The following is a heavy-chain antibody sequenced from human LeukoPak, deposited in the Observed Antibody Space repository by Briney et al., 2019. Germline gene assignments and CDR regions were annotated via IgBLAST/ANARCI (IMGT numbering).Heavy chain of an antibody. CDR3: ARGAYCGGDCPNWFDP. Sequence: PSETLSLTCTVSGGSISSYYWSWIRQPPGKGLEWIGYIYYSGSTNYNPSLKSRVTISVDTSKNQFSLKLSSVTAADTAVYYCARGAYCGGDCPNWFDPWGQGTLVTVSS. J-gene: IGHJ5*02. D-gene: IGHD2-21*02. V-gene: IGHV4-59*01. CDR2: IYYSGST. CDR1: GGSISSYY.